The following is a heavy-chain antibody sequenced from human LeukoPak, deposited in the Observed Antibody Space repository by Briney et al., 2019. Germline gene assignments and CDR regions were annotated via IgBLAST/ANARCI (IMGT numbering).Heavy chain of an antibody. J-gene: IGHJ6*03. CDR1: GYTFTSYY. Sequence: ASVKVSCKASGYTFTSYYIHWVRQAPGQGLEWMGLINPSGGSTTYAQKFKGRVTITRDTSTSTVYLELSRLRPEDPAGFYCAKGHSITMIRGGQWYYYMDVWGKGTTVTIYS. CDR3: AKGHSITMIRGGQWYYYMDV. D-gene: IGHD3-10*01. V-gene: IGHV1-46*01. CDR2: INPSGGST.